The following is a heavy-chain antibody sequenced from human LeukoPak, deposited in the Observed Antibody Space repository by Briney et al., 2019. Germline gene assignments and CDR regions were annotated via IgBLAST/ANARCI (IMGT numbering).Heavy chain of an antibody. J-gene: IGHJ4*02. V-gene: IGHV3-21*01. CDR1: GFTFSSYS. Sequence: GGSLRLPCAASGFTFSSYSMNWVRQAPGKGLEWVSSISSSSSYIYYADSVKGRFTISRDNAKNSLYLQMNSLRAEDTAVYYCARDFTYYYDSSGFLYYFDYWGQGTLVTVSS. CDR3: ARDFTYYYDSSGFLYYFDY. D-gene: IGHD3-22*01. CDR2: ISSSSSYI.